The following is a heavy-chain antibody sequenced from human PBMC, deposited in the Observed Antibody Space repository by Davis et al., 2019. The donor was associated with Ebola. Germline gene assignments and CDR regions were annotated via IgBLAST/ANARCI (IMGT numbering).Heavy chain of an antibody. Sequence: PSETLSLTCTVSGGSVSRGGSYWTWIRQHPGKGLEWIGYIYYSGSTYYKPSLKSRVTISLDTSKNQFSLNLYSVTAADTAVYYCARDLRYDSSGYDYYFYTDVWGKGTTVTVSS. V-gene: IGHV4-31*03. CDR2: IYYSGST. CDR1: GGSVSRGGSY. J-gene: IGHJ6*03. CDR3: ARDLRYDSSGYDYYFYTDV. D-gene: IGHD3-22*01.